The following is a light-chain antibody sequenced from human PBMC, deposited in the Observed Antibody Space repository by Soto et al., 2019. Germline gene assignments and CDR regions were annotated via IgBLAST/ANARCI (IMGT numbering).Light chain of an antibody. V-gene: IGKV2-28*01. J-gene: IGKJ3*01. CDR2: LAS. CDR3: MDHLYTPFS. Sequence: DIVLTQSPLSLPVTPGETASISCRSSQSLLHSDGYTYLDWYLQKPGQSPQLLIYLASNLAPGGNHTCRGRGSCTDFTLKIRRAEAMAVWVDDYMDHLYTPFSVGPGTKVVIK. CDR1: QSLLHSDGYTY.